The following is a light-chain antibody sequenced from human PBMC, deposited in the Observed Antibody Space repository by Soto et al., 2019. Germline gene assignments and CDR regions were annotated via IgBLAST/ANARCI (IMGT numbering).Light chain of an antibody. J-gene: IGKJ1*01. Sequence: EIVLTQSPATLSLSPGEIATLSCRASQSVSSYLAWYQQKPGQAPRLLIYDASNRATGIPARFSGSGSGTDFTLTISSLEPEDFAVYYCQQRSNWPPWTLGQGTKVEIK. CDR2: DAS. CDR1: QSVSSY. CDR3: QQRSNWPPWT. V-gene: IGKV3-11*01.